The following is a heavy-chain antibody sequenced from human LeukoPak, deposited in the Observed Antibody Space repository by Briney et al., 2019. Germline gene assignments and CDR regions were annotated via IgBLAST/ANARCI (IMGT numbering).Heavy chain of an antibody. CDR3: ARDRAVPTIFGVVPGY. J-gene: IGHJ4*02. D-gene: IGHD3-3*01. CDR1: GYTFTSYY. V-gene: IGHV1-46*01. Sequence: ASVKVSCKASGYTFTSYYMHWVRQAPGQGLEWMGIINPSGGSTSYAQKFQGRVTMTRGTSTSTVYMELSSLRSEDTAVYYCARDRAVPTIFGVVPGYWGQGTLVTVSS. CDR2: INPSGGST.